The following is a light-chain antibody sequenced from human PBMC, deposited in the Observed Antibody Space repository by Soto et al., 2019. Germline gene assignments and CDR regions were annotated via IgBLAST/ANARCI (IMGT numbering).Light chain of an antibody. CDR1: QSISTW. CDR3: QHYHSYSWT. J-gene: IGKJ1*01. CDR2: EAS. Sequence: DIPMTQSPSTLSASVGDRVTLTCRASQSISTWLAWYQQKPGKAPKLLIYEASSLETGAPSRFSGSGSGTEFTLTISSLQPDDFATYYCQHYHSYSWTFGQGTKVEIK. V-gene: IGKV1-5*01.